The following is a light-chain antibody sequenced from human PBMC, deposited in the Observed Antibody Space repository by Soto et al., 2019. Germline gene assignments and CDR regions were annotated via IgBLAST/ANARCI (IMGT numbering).Light chain of an antibody. CDR2: AAS. J-gene: IGKJ5*01. Sequence: IQLTQSPSSLSASVGDRVTITCRASQGISNYLAWYQQKPGKAPKLLIYAASTFQSGVPSRFSGSGSRKYFTLTISSLQHEDFATYYYQHLNTYPITFGQGTRLEIK. CDR3: QHLNTYPIT. V-gene: IGKV1-9*01. CDR1: QGISNY.